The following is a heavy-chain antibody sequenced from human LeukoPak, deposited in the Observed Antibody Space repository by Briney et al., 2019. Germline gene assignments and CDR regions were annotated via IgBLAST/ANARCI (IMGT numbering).Heavy chain of an antibody. J-gene: IGHJ4*02. Sequence: SETLSLTCTVSGGSISSGNYYWSWIRQPAGKGLEWIGRIYTSGSTNYNPSLKSQVTISVDTSKNQFSLKLSSVTAADTAVYYCARDKDWNFDWGQGTLVTVSS. CDR2: IYTSGST. CDR1: GGSISSGNYY. CDR3: ARDKDWNFD. D-gene: IGHD1-7*01. V-gene: IGHV4-61*02.